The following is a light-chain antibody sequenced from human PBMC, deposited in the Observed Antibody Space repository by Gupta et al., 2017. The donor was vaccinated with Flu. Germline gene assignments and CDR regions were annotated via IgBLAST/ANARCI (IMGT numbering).Light chain of an antibody. CDR2: KAS. Sequence: DLHMPQSLSTLSACVGDRVTITCRASQSISSWLAWYQQKPGKAPKLLIYKASSLESGVPSRFSGSGSGTEFTLTISSLQPDDFATYYCQQYNSYPVTFGPGTKVDIK. J-gene: IGKJ3*01. CDR3: QQYNSYPVT. V-gene: IGKV1-5*03. CDR1: QSISSW.